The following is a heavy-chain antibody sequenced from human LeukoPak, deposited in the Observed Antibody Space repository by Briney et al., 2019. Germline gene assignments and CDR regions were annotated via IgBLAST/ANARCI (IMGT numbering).Heavy chain of an antibody. J-gene: IGHJ4*02. V-gene: IGHV3-30*02. Sequence: GGSLRLSCAASGFTFSSYGMHWVRQAPGKGLEWVAFIRNDGSNKYYADSVKGRFTIPRDNSKNTLYLQMNSLRAEDTAVYYCAKDLGLNALIVGATLDYWGQGTLVTVSS. CDR2: IRNDGSNK. CDR3: AKDLGLNALIVGATLDY. D-gene: IGHD1-26*01. CDR1: GFTFSSYG.